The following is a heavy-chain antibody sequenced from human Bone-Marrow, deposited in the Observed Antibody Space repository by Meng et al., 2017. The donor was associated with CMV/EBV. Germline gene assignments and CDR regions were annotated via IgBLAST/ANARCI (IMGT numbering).Heavy chain of an antibody. V-gene: IGHV3-7*01. CDR2: IKQDGSEK. Sequence: GESLKISCAASGFTFSSYWMSWVRQAPGKGLEWVANIKQDGSEKYYVDSVKGRFTISRDNAKNSLYLQMNSLRAEDTAVYYCAREKVHSYDFWSGGVAFDIWGQGTMVTVSS. J-gene: IGHJ3*02. CDR3: AREKVHSYDFWSGGVAFDI. CDR1: GFTFSSYW. D-gene: IGHD3-3*01.